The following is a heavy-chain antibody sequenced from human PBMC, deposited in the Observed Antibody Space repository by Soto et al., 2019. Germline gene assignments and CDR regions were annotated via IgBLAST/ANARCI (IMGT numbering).Heavy chain of an antibody. CDR2: IYYSGST. CDR1: GGSISIYY. D-gene: IGHD6-13*01. V-gene: IGHV4-59*01. J-gene: IGHJ4*02. Sequence: PXGTLCLTCTVSGGSISIYYWSWIRQPPGKGLEWIGYIYYSGSTNYNPSLKSRVTISVDTSKNQFSLKLSSVTAADTAVYYCARILNPRIAAADNYFDYWGQGTLVTVSS. CDR3: ARILNPRIAAADNYFDY.